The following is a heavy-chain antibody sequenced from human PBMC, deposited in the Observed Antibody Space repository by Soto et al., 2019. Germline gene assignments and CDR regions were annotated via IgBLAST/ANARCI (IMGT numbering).Heavy chain of an antibody. D-gene: IGHD3-22*01. CDR1: GGTFSSYA. Sequence: SVKVSCKASGGTFSSYAISWVRQAHGQGLEWMGGIIPIFGTANYAQKFQGRVTITGDESTSTAYMELSSLRSEDTAVYYCAAVNLDYYDSSGYYRGRYFDYWGQGTRVTVSS. J-gene: IGHJ4*02. CDR3: AAVNLDYYDSSGYYRGRYFDY. CDR2: IIPIFGTA. V-gene: IGHV1-69*13.